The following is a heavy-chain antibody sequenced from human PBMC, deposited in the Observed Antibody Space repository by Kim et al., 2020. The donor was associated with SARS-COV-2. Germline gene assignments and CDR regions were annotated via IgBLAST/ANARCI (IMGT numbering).Heavy chain of an antibody. CDR1: GGTFSSYA. Sequence: SVKVSCKASGGTFSSYAISWVRQAPGQGLEWMGGIIPIFGTANYAQKFQGRVTITADESTSTAYMELSSLRSEDTAVYYCARDSVEAWLRLSSRYYGMDVWGQGTTVTVSS. J-gene: IGHJ6*02. V-gene: IGHV1-69*13. CDR3: ARDSVEAWLRLSSRYYGMDV. D-gene: IGHD5-12*01. CDR2: IIPIFGTA.